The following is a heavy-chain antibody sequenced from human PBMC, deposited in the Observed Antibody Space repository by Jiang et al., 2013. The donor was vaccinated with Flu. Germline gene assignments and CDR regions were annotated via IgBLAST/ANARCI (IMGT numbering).Heavy chain of an antibody. Sequence: SGAEVKKPGSSVKVSCKASGGTFSSYAISWVRQAPGQGLEWMGGIIPIFGTANYAQKFQGRVTITADKSTSTAYMELSSLRSEDTAVYYCASPDSPYYNWNDPGAFDIWGQGTMVTVSS. J-gene: IGHJ3*02. D-gene: IGHD1-20*01. CDR1: GGTFSSYA. V-gene: IGHV1-69*06. CDR2: IIPIFGTA. CDR3: ASPDSPYYNWNDPGAFDI.